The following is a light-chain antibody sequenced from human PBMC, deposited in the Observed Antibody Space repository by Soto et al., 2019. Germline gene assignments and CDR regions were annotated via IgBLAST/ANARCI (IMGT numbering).Light chain of an antibody. J-gene: IGKJ4*01. CDR3: QHRSGWPLT. CDR2: DAS. Sequence: EIVLTQSPATLSLSPGERATLSCRASQSVSSYLAWYQHKPGQAPRLLIYDASNRATGIPARFSGSGSGTEFTLTISSLEPEDFAVYYCQHRSGWPLTFGGGTKVEIK. V-gene: IGKV3-11*01. CDR1: QSVSSY.